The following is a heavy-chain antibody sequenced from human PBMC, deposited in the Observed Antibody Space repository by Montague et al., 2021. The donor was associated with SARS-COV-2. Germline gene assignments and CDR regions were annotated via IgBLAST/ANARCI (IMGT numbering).Heavy chain of an antibody. CDR3: ARALEYGNASGYFDY. D-gene: IGHD1-1*01. CDR2: IHDTGRN. V-gene: IGHV4-31*03. Sequence: TLSLTCTVSGGSISRGGYYYTWIRQYPGKGLEWIGNIHDTGRNNYKSSLRSRITMSVDTSKNQFSLKLTSVTAADTAVYYCARALEYGNASGYFDYWGQGTLVTVSS. J-gene: IGHJ4*02. CDR1: GGSISRGGYY.